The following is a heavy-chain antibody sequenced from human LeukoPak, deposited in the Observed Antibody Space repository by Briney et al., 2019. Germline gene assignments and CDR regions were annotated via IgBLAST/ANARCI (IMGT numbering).Heavy chain of an antibody. V-gene: IGHV4-59*01. D-gene: IGHD2-15*01. CDR1: GASINGYY. CDR3: ARGGVTATHYYYGMDV. Sequence: SETLSLTCSVSGASINGYYWNWIRQPPGKGPQWIGHIYYSGSTSYNLSLKSRVTISVDTSKNQFSLKLTSVTDVDTAVYYCARGGVTATHYYYGMDVWGKGTTVTVSS. J-gene: IGHJ6*04. CDR2: IYYSGST.